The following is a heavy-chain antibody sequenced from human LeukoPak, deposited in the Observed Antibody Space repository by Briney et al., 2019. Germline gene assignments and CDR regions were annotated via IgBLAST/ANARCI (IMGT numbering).Heavy chain of an antibody. J-gene: IGHJ4*02. D-gene: IGHD1-26*01. Sequence: SETLSLTCTVSGGSISGYFWSWIRQPPRKGLEYIGYVNYDGSTNYNHSLRSRATISIDTSKNESSLKLSSVTAADTAVYYCARVNVGSSDYFDYWGQGILVTVSS. CDR3: ARVNVGSSDYFDY. V-gene: IGHV4-59*01. CDR1: GGSISGYF. CDR2: VNYDGST.